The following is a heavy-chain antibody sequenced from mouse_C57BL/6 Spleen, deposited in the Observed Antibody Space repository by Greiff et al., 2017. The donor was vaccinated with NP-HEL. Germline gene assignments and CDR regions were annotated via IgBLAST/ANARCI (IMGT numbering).Heavy chain of an antibody. CDR2: INPGSGGT. CDR3: ARSRGYDWFYAMDY. V-gene: IGHV1-54*01. CDR1: GYAFTNYL. D-gene: IGHD2-2*01. Sequence: QVQLQQSGAELVRPGTSVKVSCKASGYAFTNYLIEWVKQRPGQGLEWIGVINPGSGGTNYNEKFKGKATLTADKSSSTAYMQLSSLTSEDSAVYFCARSRGYDWFYAMDYWGQGTSVTVSS. J-gene: IGHJ4*01.